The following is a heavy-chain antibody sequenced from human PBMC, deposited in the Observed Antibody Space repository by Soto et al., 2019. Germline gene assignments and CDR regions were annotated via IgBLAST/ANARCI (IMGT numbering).Heavy chain of an antibody. J-gene: IGHJ6*03. CDR3: ARVHCSSTSCYAPLVYMDV. D-gene: IGHD2-2*01. CDR1: GFTFSSYS. CDR2: ISSSSSYI. Sequence: EVQLVESGGGLVKPGGSLRLSCAASGFTFSSYSMNWVRQAPGKGLEWVSSISSSSSYIYYADSVKGRFTISRDNAKNSLYLQMNSLRAEDTAVYYCARVHCSSTSCYAPLVYMDVWGKGTTVTVSS. V-gene: IGHV3-21*01.